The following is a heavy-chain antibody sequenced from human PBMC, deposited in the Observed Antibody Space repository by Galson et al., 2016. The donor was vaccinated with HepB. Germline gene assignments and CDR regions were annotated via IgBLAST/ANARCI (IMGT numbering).Heavy chain of an antibody. V-gene: IGHV1-69*06. CDR3: ASDKLGYTSGLALLLQGTYYSGMDV. Sequence: SVKVSCKASGDTFNNYGISWVRQAPGQGLEWMGGIIPLFGKTNYAQKFQGRVTITADKSTTRVYMEVNSLTSEDSAVYYCASDKLGYTSGLALLLQGTYYSGMDVWGQGTTVTVS. J-gene: IGHJ6*02. CDR1: GDTFNNYG. CDR2: IIPLFGKT. D-gene: IGHD6-19*01.